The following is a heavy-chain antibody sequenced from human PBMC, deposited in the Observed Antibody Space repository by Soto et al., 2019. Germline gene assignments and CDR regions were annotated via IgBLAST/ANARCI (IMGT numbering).Heavy chain of an antibody. CDR2: VYPDDSDI. J-gene: IGHJ4*02. V-gene: IGHV5-51*01. Sequence: PXESLKISCKGSGYRFTSYWIAWVRQMPGKGLEWVGIVYPDDSDIRYSPSFQGQVTISADRSNSTAYLQWRSLKASDTAIYFCARHFDGSGYYPDYWGQGTQVTVSS. D-gene: IGHD3-22*01. CDR3: ARHFDGSGYYPDY. CDR1: GYRFTSYW.